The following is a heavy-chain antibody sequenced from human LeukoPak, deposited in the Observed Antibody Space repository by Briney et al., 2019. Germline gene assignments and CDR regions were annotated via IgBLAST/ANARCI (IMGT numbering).Heavy chain of an antibody. D-gene: IGHD2-2*01. CDR3: ARGANSYCSSTSCSPAGNWFDP. CDR1: GYTFTSYD. V-gene: IGHV1-8*01. Sequence: ASVKVSCKASGYTFTSYDINWVRQATGQGLEWMGWMNPNSGNTGYAQKFQGRVTMTRNTSISTAYMELSSLRSEDTAVYCCARGANSYCSSTSCSPAGNWFDPWGQGTLVTVSS. J-gene: IGHJ5*02. CDR2: MNPNSGNT.